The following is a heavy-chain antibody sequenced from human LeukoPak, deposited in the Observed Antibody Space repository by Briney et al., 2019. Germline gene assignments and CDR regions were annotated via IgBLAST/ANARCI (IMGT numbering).Heavy chain of an antibody. Sequence: PGGSLRLSCSASGFTFSSSWMTWVRQAPGKGLEWVANIKQDGSEQYTVDSLKGRFTISRDNDKKLVFLQMNSLRVDDTAVYYCARVGPSYYYYYMDAWGNGTTVIVSS. CDR3: ARVGPSYYYYYMDA. V-gene: IGHV3-7*01. J-gene: IGHJ6*03. CDR2: IKQDGSEQ. CDR1: GFTFSSSW.